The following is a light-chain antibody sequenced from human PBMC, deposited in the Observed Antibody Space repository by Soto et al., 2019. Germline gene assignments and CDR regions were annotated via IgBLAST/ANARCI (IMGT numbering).Light chain of an antibody. CDR1: QDIRNH. Sequence: DIEMTQSPSSLSASVGDRVTITCRASQDIRNHLTWFQQKPGKAPKALIFGASSLRSGVPSKFSGSGSGTDFTLTISSLQPEDFAIYYCQQYDIYPMTFGQGTRLEIK. V-gene: IGKV1-16*02. CDR3: QQYDIYPMT. CDR2: GAS. J-gene: IGKJ5*01.